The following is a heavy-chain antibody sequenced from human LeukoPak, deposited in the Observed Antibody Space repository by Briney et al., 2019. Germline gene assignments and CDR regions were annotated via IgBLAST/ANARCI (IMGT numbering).Heavy chain of an antibody. J-gene: IGHJ3*02. V-gene: IGHV4-59*08. CDR1: GGSISSYC. CDR3: ASFAMVRGPAFDI. Sequence: SETLSLTCTVSGGSISSYCWSWIRQPPGKGLEWIGYIYYSGSTNYNPSLKSRVTISVDTPKNQFSLKLSSVTAADTAVYYCASFAMVRGPAFDIWGQGTMVTVSS. CDR2: IYYSGST. D-gene: IGHD3-10*01.